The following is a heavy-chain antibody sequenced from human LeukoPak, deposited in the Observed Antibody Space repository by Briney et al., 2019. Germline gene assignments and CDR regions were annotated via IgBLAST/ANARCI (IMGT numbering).Heavy chain of an antibody. CDR1: GGSFSGYY. CDR2: INYSGSD. D-gene: IGHD5-12*01. J-gene: IGHJ3*02. V-gene: IGHV4-34*01. Sequence: SETLSLTCAVYGGSFSGYYWSWIRQTPGKGLEWIGEINYSGSDNYNPSLKSRVTISVDTSKNQFSLELSSVTAADTAVYYCVRIYGRGAFDISGQGTMVTVSS. CDR3: VRIYGRGAFDI.